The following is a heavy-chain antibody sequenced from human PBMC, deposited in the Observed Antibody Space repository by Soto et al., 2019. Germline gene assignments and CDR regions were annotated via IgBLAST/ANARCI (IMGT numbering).Heavy chain of an antibody. J-gene: IGHJ3*01. CDR3: ARAPNYYDSSGYGGKAFDV. CDR1: GGSISSYY. D-gene: IGHD3-22*01. Sequence: SETLSLTCTVSGGSISSYYWSWIRQPPGKGLEWIGYIYYSGSTNYNPSLKSRVTISVDTSKNQFSLKLSSVTAADTAVYYCARAPNYYDSSGYGGKAFDVWGQGTMVTVSS. V-gene: IGHV4-59*01. CDR2: IYYSGST.